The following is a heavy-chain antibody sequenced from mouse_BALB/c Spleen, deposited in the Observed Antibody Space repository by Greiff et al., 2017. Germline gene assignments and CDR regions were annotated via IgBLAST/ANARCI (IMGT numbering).Heavy chain of an antibody. CDR1: GYTFTDYN. D-gene: IGHD2-1*01. CDR2: IYPYNGGT. V-gene: IGHV1S29*02. J-gene: IGHJ3*01. Sequence: VQLKESGPELVKPGASVKISCKASGYTFTDYNMHWVKQSHGKSLEWIGYIYPYNGGTGYNQKFKSKATLTVDNSSSTAYMELRSLTSEDSAVYYCAREVYGNSFWFAYWGQGTLVTVSA. CDR3: AREVYGNSFWFAY.